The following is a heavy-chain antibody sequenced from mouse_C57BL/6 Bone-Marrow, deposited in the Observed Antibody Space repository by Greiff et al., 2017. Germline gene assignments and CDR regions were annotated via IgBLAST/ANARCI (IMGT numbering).Heavy chain of an antibody. CDR1: GFSLTSYG. V-gene: IGHV2-2*01. CDR3: ARDGNFLWYFDV. D-gene: IGHD2-1*01. J-gene: IGHJ1*03. Sequence: QVQLQQSGPGLVQPSQSLSITCTVSGFSLTSYGVHWVRQSPGKGLAWLGVIWSGGSTDYNAAFISRLSISKDNSKSQVFFKMNSLQADDTAIYYCARDGNFLWYFDVWGTGTTVTVSS. CDR2: IWSGGST.